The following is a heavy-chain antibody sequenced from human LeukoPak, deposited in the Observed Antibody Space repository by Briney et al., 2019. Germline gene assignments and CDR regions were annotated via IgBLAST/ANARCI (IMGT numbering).Heavy chain of an antibody. CDR1: GFTFSSYA. J-gene: IGHJ6*02. CDR3: ARLPIFGVVIRRGYYGMDV. D-gene: IGHD3-3*01. CDR2: ISGSGGST. V-gene: IGHV3-23*01. Sequence: GGSLRLSCAASGFTFSSYAMSWVRQAPGKGLEWVSAISGSGGSTYYADSVKGRFTISRDNSKNTLYLQMNSLRAEDTAVYYCARLPIFGVVIRRGYYGMDVWGQGTTVTVSS.